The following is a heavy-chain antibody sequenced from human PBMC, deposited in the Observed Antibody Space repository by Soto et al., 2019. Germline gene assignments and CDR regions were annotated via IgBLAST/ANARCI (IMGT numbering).Heavy chain of an antibody. Sequence: QVQLVESGGGVVQPGRSLRLSCAASGFTFSSYGMHWVRQAPGKGLEWVAVISYDGSNKYYADSVKGRFTISRDNSKNTLYLQMNSLGAEDTAVYCCANEAAAAVTDYWGQGTLVTVSS. V-gene: IGHV3-30*18. D-gene: IGHD6-13*01. J-gene: IGHJ4*02. CDR1: GFTFSSYG. CDR3: ANEAAAAVTDY. CDR2: ISYDGSNK.